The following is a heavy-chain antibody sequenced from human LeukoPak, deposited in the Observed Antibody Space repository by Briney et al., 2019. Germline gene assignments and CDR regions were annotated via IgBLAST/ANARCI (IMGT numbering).Heavy chain of an antibody. J-gene: IGHJ4*02. CDR3: ARDGYGDYHY. CDR2: ISSSSSTI. D-gene: IGHD4-17*01. CDR1: GFTFSSYS. Sequence: GGSLRLSCAASGFTFSSYSMNWVRQAPGKGLEWVSYISSSSSTIYYADSVKGRFTISGDNAKNSLYLQMNSLRAEDTAVYYCARDGYGDYHYWGQGTLVTVSS. V-gene: IGHV3-48*01.